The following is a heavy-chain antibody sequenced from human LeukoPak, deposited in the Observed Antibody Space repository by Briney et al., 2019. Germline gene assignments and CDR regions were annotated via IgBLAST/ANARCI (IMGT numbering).Heavy chain of an antibody. CDR1: GYTFSNYG. V-gene: IGHV1-18*04. Sequence: ASLKVSCKASGYTFSNYGMSWVRQAPGQGLEWMGCISGSSDNTNYAQKVQGRVTMTTDTSTSTAYMELRSLRSDDTAVYYCARGGWAITHYDYWGQGTLVTVSS. CDR2: ISGSSDNT. D-gene: IGHD1-20*01. CDR3: ARGGWAITHYDY. J-gene: IGHJ4*02.